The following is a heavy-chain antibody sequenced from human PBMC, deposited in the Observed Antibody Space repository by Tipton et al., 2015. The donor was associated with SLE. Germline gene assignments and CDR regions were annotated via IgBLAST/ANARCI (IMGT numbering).Heavy chain of an antibody. CDR2: INHSGST. D-gene: IGHD3-10*01. CDR3: ARKVRGAIIGY. CDR1: GFTFSSYA. V-gene: IGHV4-34*01. Sequence: LRLSCAASGFTFSSYAMSWIRQPPGKGLEWIGEINHSGSTNYNPSLKSRVTISVDTSKNQFSLKLSSVTAADTAVYYCARKVRGAIIGYWGQGTLVTVSS. J-gene: IGHJ4*02.